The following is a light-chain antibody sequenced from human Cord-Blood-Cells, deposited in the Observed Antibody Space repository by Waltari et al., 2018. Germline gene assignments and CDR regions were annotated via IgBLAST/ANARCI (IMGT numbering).Light chain of an antibody. CDR3: CSYAGSSTWV. Sequence: QSALTQPASVSGSPGQSLTISCTGTSSAVGSYNLVSWYQQHPGKAPKLMIYEGINRPSGVSNRFSGSKSGNTASLTISGLQAEDEADYYCCSYAGSSTWVFGGGTKLTVL. V-gene: IGLV2-23*01. CDR1: SSAVGSYNL. CDR2: EGI. J-gene: IGLJ3*02.